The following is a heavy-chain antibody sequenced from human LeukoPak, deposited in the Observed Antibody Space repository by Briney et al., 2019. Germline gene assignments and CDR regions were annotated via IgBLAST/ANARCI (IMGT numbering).Heavy chain of an antibody. D-gene: IGHD2-2*02. V-gene: IGHV3-23*01. CDR2: ISGSGAST. Sequence: GGSLRLSCAGSGFTFSTYSMNWVRQAPGKGLEWVSGISGSGASTYYTDSVKGRFSISRDNSKNTLYLRMHSLRAEDTAVYYCVRGRYISSHYVGDYWGQGTLATVSS. J-gene: IGHJ4*02. CDR3: VRGRYISSHYVGDY. CDR1: GFTFSTYS.